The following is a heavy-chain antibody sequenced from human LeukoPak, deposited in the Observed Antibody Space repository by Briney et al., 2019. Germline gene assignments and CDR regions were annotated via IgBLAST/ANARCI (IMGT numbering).Heavy chain of an antibody. D-gene: IGHD2-8*01. CDR1: GFTFTSHW. CDR3: ARDATYCTNGVCYTRFDY. V-gene: IGHV3-7*01. J-gene: IGHJ4*02. Sequence: QPGGSLRLSCAASGFTFTSHWMSWVRQAPGKGREWVARMNLDGSEKYYVDSVKGRFTISRDNAKTSLYLEMNSLRAEDTAVYYCARDATYCTNGVCYTRFDYWGQGTLVTVSS. CDR2: MNLDGSEK.